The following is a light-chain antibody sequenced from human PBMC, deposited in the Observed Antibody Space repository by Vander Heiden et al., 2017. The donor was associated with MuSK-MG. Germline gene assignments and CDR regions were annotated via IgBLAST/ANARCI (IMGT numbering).Light chain of an antibody. CDR3: QQYSNSWT. Sequence: EIVLTQSPGTLSLSPGERATLSCRASQSITTSYLAWYQQKPGQAPRLLIYGASSRAAGIPDRFSGSGSGTDFTFTINRLEPEDFAVYYCQQYSNSWTFGQGTKVDIK. J-gene: IGKJ1*01. CDR1: QSITTSY. V-gene: IGKV3-20*01. CDR2: GAS.